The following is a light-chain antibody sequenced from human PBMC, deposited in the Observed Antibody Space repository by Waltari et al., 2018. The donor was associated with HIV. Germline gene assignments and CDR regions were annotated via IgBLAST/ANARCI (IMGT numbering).Light chain of an antibody. CDR3: QQYYSSPPT. CDR2: WAS. J-gene: IGKJ1*01. CDR1: QSVLYSSNNKNY. V-gene: IGKV4-1*01. Sequence: DNVMTQSTDTLEENQRERATNNNKYNQSVLYSSNNKNYLTWYQQKPGQPPKLLIYWASTRESGVPDRFSGSGSGTDFTLTISSLQAEDVAVYYCQQYYSSPPTFGQGTKVEIK.